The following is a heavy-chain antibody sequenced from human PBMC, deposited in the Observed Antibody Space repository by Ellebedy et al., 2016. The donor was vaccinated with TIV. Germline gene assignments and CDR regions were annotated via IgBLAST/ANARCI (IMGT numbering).Heavy chain of an antibody. CDR1: GFTVSGYW. J-gene: IGHJ4*02. CDR3: ARESFRYFDWDL. V-gene: IGHV3-74*01. D-gene: IGHD3-9*01. Sequence: PGGSLRLSCAASGFTVSGYWMHWVRQTPGEGLVWLSRINTDGISKSYAGLVEGRFTTSKDNAKNTVYLQIDRLRAEDTAVYFCARESFRYFDWDLWGQGTPVTVAS. CDR2: INTDGISK.